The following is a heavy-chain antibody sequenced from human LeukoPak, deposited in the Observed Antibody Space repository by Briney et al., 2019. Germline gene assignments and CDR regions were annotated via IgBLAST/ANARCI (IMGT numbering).Heavy chain of an antibody. CDR1: GFTFSSYA. CDR2: ISASGVST. J-gene: IGHJ4*02. CDR3: AKDLGFRGASGY. V-gene: IGHV3-23*01. D-gene: IGHD3-10*01. Sequence: GGSLRLSCAASGFTFSSYAVSWVRQAPGTGLEWVSTISASGVSTYFADSVKGRFTISRDNSKNTLYLQMNSLTAEDTAAYYCAKDLGFRGASGYWGQGTLVTVSS.